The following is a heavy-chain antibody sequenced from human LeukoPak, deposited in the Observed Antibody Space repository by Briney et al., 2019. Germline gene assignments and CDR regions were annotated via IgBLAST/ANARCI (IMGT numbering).Heavy chain of an antibody. D-gene: IGHD3-16*01. CDR3: ARDLGGGDAFDI. J-gene: IGHJ3*02. CDR1: GFTFSSYS. V-gene: IGHV3-48*01. Sequence: GGSLRLSXAASGFTFSSYSMNWVRQAPGKGLEWVSYISSSYRTIYYADSVKGRFTVSRDNAKNSLYLQMSSLRAEDTAFYYCARDLGGGDAFDIWGQGTMVTVSS. CDR2: ISSSYRTI.